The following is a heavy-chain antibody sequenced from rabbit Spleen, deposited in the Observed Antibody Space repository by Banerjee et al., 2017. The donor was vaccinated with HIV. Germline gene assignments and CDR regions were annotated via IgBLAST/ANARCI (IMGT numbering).Heavy chain of an antibody. V-gene: IGHV1S40*01. Sequence: QSLEESGGGLVQPEGSLTLTCTASGFSFNNNYYMCWVRQAPGKGLEWTGCIYIGNAATHYANWAKGRFTISKTSTTVDLQMTSLTAADTATYFCARAPIDGNNLGSYFGLWGQGTLVTVS. J-gene: IGHJ3*01. CDR1: GFSFNNNYY. CDR3: ARAPIDGNNLGSYFGL. D-gene: IGHD3-1*01. CDR2: IYIGNAAT.